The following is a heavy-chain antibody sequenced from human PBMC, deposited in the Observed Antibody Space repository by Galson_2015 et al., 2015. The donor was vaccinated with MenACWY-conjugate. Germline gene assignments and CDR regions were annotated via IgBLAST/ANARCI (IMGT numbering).Heavy chain of an antibody. CDR3: ARQPYLGYYYDSSGHPD. CDR1: GYSFTTYW. Sequence: QSGAEAKKPGAPLQISCTGSGYSFTTYWIGWVRQMPGKGLQWMGLIYPGDSDTRYSPSFQGQVTISAGKSISTAYLQWSSLRASDTAMYYCARQPYLGYYYDSSGHPDWGQGTLVTVSS. J-gene: IGHJ4*02. V-gene: IGHV5-51*01. D-gene: IGHD3-22*01. CDR2: IYPGDSDT.